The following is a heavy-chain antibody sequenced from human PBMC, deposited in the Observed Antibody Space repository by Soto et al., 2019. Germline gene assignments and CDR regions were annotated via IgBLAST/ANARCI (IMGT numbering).Heavy chain of an antibody. V-gene: IGHV3-23*01. CDR2: ISGSGGST. CDR1: GFTFSSYA. CDR3: AKDRRYYDSSGYSIY. J-gene: IGHJ4*02. Sequence: WGSLRLSCAASGFTFSSYAMSWVRQAPGKGLEWVSAISGSGGSTYYADSVKGRFTISRDNSKNTLYLQMNSLRAEDTAVYYCAKDRRYYDSSGYSIYWGQGTLVTVSS. D-gene: IGHD3-22*01.